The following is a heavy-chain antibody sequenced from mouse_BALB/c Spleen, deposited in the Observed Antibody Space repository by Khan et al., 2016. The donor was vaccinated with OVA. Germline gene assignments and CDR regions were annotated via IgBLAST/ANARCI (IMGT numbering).Heavy chain of an antibody. CDR2: IYPGSGNT. D-gene: IGHD1-1*01. CDR3: ARPYYYGSSYDTMDA. Sequence: QVQLQQSGAELVRPGTSVKMSCKTAGYTFTNYWIGWVKQRPGHGLEWIGDIYPGSGNTQYNEKFKGKASLTADTSSSTAYMHLSSLTSEDSAIYYCARPYYYGSSYDTMDAWGQGTSVTVSS. CDR1: GYTFTNYW. V-gene: IGHV1-63*02. J-gene: IGHJ4*01.